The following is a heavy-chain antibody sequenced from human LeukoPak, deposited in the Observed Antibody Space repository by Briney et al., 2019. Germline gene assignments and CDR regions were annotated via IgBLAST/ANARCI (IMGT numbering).Heavy chain of an antibody. CDR1: GGSISSYY. CDR2: IYYSGST. J-gene: IGHJ5*02. Sequence: SETLSLTCTVSGGSISSYYWSWIRQPPGKGLEWIGYIYYSGSTNYNPSLKSRVTISVDTSKNQFSLKLSSVTAADTAVYYCARDLGYSGFDWAPWGQGTLVTVSS. V-gene: IGHV4-59*01. CDR3: ARDLGYSGFDWAP. D-gene: IGHD5-12*01.